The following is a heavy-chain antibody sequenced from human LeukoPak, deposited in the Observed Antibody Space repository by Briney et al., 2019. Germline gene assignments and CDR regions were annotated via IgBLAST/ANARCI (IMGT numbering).Heavy chain of an antibody. CDR2: MNPNSGNT. CDR1: GYTFTSYD. V-gene: IGHV1-8*01. CDR3: ASRREYSSSSYYYYGMDV. J-gene: IGHJ6*02. Sequence: VASVKVSCKASGYTFTSYDINWVRQATGQGLEWMGWMNPNSGNTGYAQKFQGRVTMTRNTSISTAYMELSSLRSEDTAVYYCASRREYSSSSYYYYGMDVWGQGTTVTVSS. D-gene: IGHD6-6*01.